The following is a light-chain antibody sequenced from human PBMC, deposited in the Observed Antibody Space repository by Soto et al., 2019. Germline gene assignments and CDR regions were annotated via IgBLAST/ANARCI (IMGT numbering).Light chain of an antibody. V-gene: IGLV2-11*01. CDR3: CSYTGSYTFGV. J-gene: IGLJ3*02. CDR2: DVS. CDR1: SSDVGGYNY. Sequence: QSALTQPRSVSGSPGQSVTISCTGTSSDVGGYNYVSWYQQHSGKAPKLMIYDVSKRPSGVPDRFSGSKSGNTASLTISGLQGEDEADYYCCSYTGSYTFGVFGGGTKLTVL.